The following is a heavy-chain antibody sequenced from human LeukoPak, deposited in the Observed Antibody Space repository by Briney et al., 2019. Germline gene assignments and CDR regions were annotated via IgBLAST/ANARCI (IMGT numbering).Heavy chain of an antibody. V-gene: IGHV4-4*02. CDR1: GGSISSNNW. Sequence: SGTLSLTCAVSGGSISSNNWWSWVRQPPGKGLEWIGEINHSGTTNYNPSLKSRVTISIDTSKNQFSLILNSVTAADTAVYYCARGQVVRDYWGQGTLVTVSS. CDR2: INHSGTT. D-gene: IGHD2-15*01. CDR3: ARGQVVRDY. J-gene: IGHJ4*02.